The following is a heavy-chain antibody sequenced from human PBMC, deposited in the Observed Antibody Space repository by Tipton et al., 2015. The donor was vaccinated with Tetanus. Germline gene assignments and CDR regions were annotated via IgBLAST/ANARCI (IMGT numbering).Heavy chain of an antibody. Sequence: QLVQSGAEVKKPGESLKVSCEISGHNSRSYWISWVRQMPGKGLEWMGIIYPGDSDATYSPSFQGQVTISLDKSISTAFLQWSILKASDTAIYFCARLPKHYSASGSTWGQGTQVTVSS. CDR3: ARLPKHYSASGST. J-gene: IGHJ5*02. D-gene: IGHD3-10*01. CDR2: IYPGDSDA. V-gene: IGHV5-51*01. CDR1: GHNSRSYW.